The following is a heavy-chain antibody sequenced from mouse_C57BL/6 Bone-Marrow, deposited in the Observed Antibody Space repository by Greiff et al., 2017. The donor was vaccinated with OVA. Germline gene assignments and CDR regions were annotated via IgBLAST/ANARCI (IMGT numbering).Heavy chain of an antibody. CDR1: GYSITSGYY. Sequence: EVQLQQSGPGLVKPSQSLSLTCSVTGYSITSGYYWNWIRQFPGNKLEWMGYISYDGSNNYNPSLKNRISITRDTSKNQFFLKLNSVTTEDTATYYYAREGYFDYWGQGTTLTVSS. V-gene: IGHV3-6*01. J-gene: IGHJ2*01. CDR2: ISYDGSN. CDR3: AREGYFDY.